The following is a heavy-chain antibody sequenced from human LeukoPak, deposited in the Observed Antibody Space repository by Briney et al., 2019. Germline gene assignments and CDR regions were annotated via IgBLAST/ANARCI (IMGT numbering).Heavy chain of an antibody. D-gene: IGHD3-22*01. Sequence: GESLKISCKGSGYSFTSYWIGWVRQMPGKGLEWMGIIYPGNSDTNYRPYFQGKVTISADTSTSTAYLQWSSLKASDTAMYYCARTGGHYYDSSGYYWQWAFDIWGQGTMVTVPS. CDR2: IYPGNSDT. CDR3: ARTGGHYYDSSGYYWQWAFDI. V-gene: IGHV5-51*01. CDR1: GYSFTSYW. J-gene: IGHJ3*02.